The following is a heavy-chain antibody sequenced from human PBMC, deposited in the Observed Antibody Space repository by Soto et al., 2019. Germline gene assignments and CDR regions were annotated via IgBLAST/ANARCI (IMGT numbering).Heavy chain of an antibody. J-gene: IGHJ1*01. CDR3: ANAKDDYGDYDTQTEAEYAEYFQH. CDR1: GFTFSSYG. Sequence: QVQLVESGGGVVQPGNSLRLSCAASGFTFSSYGMHWVRQAPGKGLEWVAVISYDGSNKYYADSVKGRFTISRDNAKNTLHLQMTRVKAEDPAVYYCANAKDDYGDYDTQTEAEYAEYFQHWGQGPLVTVAS. CDR2: ISYDGSNK. V-gene: IGHV3-30*18. D-gene: IGHD4-17*01.